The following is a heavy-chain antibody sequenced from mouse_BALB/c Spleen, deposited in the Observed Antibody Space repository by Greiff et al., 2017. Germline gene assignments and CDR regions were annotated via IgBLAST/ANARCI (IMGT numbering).Heavy chain of an antibody. CDR2: INPSTGYT. D-gene: IGHD4-1*01. J-gene: IGHJ3*01. CDR1: GYTFTSYW. V-gene: IGHV1-7*01. CDR3: AIGTAWFAY. Sequence: QVQLKQSGAELAKPGASVKMSCKASGYTFTSYWMHWVKQRPGQGLEWIGYINPSTGYTEYNQKFKDKATLTADKSSSTAYMQLSSLTSEDSAVYYCAIGTAWFAYWGQGTLVTVSA.